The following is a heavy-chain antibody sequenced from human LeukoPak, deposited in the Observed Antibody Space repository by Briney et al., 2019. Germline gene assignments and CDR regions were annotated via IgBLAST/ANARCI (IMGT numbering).Heavy chain of an antibody. CDR2: ISWNSGSM. J-gene: IGHJ5*02. D-gene: IGHD3-3*01. Sequence: GGSLRLSCAASGFTFDDYAMRWVRQAPGKGLEWVSGISWNSGSMGYADSVKGRFTISRDNAKNSLYLQMNSLRAEDTALYYCAKSQTGDFWSGYYPNWFDPWGQGTLVTVSS. V-gene: IGHV3-9*01. CDR3: AKSQTGDFWSGYYPNWFDP. CDR1: GFTFDDYA.